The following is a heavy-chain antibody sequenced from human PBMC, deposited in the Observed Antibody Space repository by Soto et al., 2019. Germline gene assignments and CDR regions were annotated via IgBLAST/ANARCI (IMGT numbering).Heavy chain of an antibody. J-gene: IGHJ6*02. CDR2: FDPEDGET. CDR1: GYTLTELS. CDR3: ATGRRVITGPRLGMDV. V-gene: IGHV1-24*01. Sequence: RASVKVSCKVSGYTLTELSMHWVRQAPGKGLEWMGGFDPEDGETIYAQKFQGRVTMTEDTSTDTAYMELSSLRSEDTAVYYCATGRRVITGPRLGMDVWGQGTTVTVSS. D-gene: IGHD1-20*01.